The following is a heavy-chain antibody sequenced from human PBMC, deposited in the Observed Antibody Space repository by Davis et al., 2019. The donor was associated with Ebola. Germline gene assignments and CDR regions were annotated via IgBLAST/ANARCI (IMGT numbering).Heavy chain of an antibody. V-gene: IGHV3-23*01. D-gene: IGHD6-19*01. CDR3: AKEKVSGSSYYLDY. CDR2: ISGRGLTT. J-gene: IGHJ4*02. Sequence: GGSLRLSCAASGFTFSSNSMNWVRQAPGKGLEWVSGISGRGLTTEYADNVQGRFTISRDNSKNTLFLQMNSLRDEDTAVYYCAKEKVSGSSYYLDYWGQGTLVTVSS. CDR1: GFTFSSNS.